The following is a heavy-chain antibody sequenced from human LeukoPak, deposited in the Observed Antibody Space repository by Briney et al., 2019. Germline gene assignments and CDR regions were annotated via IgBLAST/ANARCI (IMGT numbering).Heavy chain of an antibody. Sequence: ASVKVSCKASGDSFSNYGFAWVRQAPGQGLEWMGWISADSGDRYYAQKLQGRVTMTTDTSTRTSYMELRSLRSDDTAVYYCARGDDILTGYYTGLDYWGQGTLVTVSS. CDR1: GDSFSNYG. CDR3: ARGDDILTGYYTGLDY. V-gene: IGHV1-18*01. CDR2: ISADSGDR. D-gene: IGHD3-9*01. J-gene: IGHJ4*02.